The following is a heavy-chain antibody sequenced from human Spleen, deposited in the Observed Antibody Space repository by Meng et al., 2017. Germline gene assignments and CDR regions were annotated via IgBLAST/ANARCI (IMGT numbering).Heavy chain of an antibody. J-gene: IGHJ4*02. Sequence: VQLLESGGGLVQPGGSLRLSCASSGFTFSNYGMHWVRQAPGKGLEWVSVISYDGSNKYYADSVKGRFTISRDNSKNTLHLQMNSLRPEDTAVYYCARSFIAAAGGGYWGQGTLVTVSS. CDR2: ISYDGSNK. CDR3: ARSFIAAAGGGY. V-gene: IGHV3-30*03. D-gene: IGHD6-13*01. CDR1: GFTFSNYG.